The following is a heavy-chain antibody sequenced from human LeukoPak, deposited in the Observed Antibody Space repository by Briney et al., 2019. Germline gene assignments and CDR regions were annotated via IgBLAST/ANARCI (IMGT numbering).Heavy chain of an antibody. Sequence: SQTLSLTCAISGDSVSSNSAAWNWIRQSPSRGLEWLGRTYYRSKWYNDYAVSVKSRITINPDTSKNQFSLQLNSVTPEDTAVYYCAREEYSRSWWRNWFDPWGQGTLVTVSS. V-gene: IGHV6-1*01. CDR2: TYYRSKWYN. CDR1: GDSVSSNSAA. J-gene: IGHJ5*02. CDR3: AREEYSRSWWRNWFDP. D-gene: IGHD6-13*01.